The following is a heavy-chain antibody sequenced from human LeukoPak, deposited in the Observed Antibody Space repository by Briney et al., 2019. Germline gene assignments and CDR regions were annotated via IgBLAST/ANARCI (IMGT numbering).Heavy chain of an antibody. CDR1: GFTFSSYW. D-gene: IGHD3-22*01. V-gene: IGHV3-74*01. J-gene: IGHJ5*02. CDR3: ARDLGQYYDTSANWFDP. Sequence: GGSLRLSCAASGFTFSSYWMNWVRQAPGKGLVWVSRINSDGSNTKYADSVKGRFTISRDNAKNTLNLQMNSLRAEDTAVYYCARDLGQYYDTSANWFDPWGQGTLVTVSS. CDR2: INSDGSNT.